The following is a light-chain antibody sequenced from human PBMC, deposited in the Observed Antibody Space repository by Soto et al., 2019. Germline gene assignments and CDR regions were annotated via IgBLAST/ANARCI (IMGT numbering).Light chain of an antibody. Sequence: QSALTQPASGSGSPGQSITISGSGTSSDVGGNKYVSWYQQYPGKVPKLLINKVTNRPSGVSYRFSGSKSGNTASLTISALLAEDEDDYFCASSTSHSLYVFRTGTKVS. CDR1: SSDVGGNKY. CDR3: ASSTSHSLYV. CDR2: KVT. J-gene: IGLJ1*01. V-gene: IGLV2-14*01.